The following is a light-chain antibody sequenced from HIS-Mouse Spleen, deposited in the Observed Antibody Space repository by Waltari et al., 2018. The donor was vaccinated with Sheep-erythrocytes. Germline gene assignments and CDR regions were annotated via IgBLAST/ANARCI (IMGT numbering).Light chain of an antibody. CDR3: SLYTSSSTLV. CDR2: EVR. CDR1: SSDVGSYNR. Sequence: QSALTQPPSVSGSPGQSVTISCTGTSSDVGSYNRVSWYQQPPGTAPKLMIYEVRNRPSRGPDRVSGSKYGHTASLTIYGLQAEDEADYYCSLYTSSSTLVFGGGTKLTVL. V-gene: IGLV2-18*01. J-gene: IGLJ2*01.